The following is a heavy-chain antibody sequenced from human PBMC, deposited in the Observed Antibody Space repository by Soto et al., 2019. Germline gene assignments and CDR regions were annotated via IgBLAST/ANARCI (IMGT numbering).Heavy chain of an antibody. Sequence: QVQLVESGGGVVQPGRSLRLSCAASGFTFSSYGMHWVRQAPGKGLEWVAVISYDGSNKYYADSVKGRFTISRDNSKNTLYLQMNSLRAEDTAVYYCAKDRQQLGYNWFDPWGQETLVTVSS. CDR3: AKDRQQLGYNWFDP. V-gene: IGHV3-30*18. CDR1: GFTFSSYG. D-gene: IGHD6-13*01. CDR2: ISYDGSNK. J-gene: IGHJ5*02.